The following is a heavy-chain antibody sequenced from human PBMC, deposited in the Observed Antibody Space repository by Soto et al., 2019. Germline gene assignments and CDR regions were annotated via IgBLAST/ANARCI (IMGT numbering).Heavy chain of an antibody. V-gene: IGHV3-13*01. Sequence: EVQLVESGGGLVQPGGSLRLSCAASGFTFSSYDMHWVRQSTGKGLEWVSAIGTAGDTYYPGSVKGRFTISRENAKNSLYLQMNSLRAEDTAVYYCARGSGVPPTSQLVDAFDLWGQGTMVPVSS. CDR1: GFTFSSYD. D-gene: IGHD6-13*01. CDR3: ARGSGVPPTSQLVDAFDL. CDR2: IGTAGDT. J-gene: IGHJ3*01.